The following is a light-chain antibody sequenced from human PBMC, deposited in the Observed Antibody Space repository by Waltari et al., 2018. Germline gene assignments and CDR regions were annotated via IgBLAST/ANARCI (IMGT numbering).Light chain of an antibody. J-gene: IGKJ1*01. CDR3: HQYYSTPWT. Sequence: SSQNILYSAKNKNYLGWYQQKPGQPPTLLISWASTRESGVPDRFRGSGSGTDFTLTISSLQAEDVAVYFCHQYYSTPWTFGQGTRVEVK. CDR1: QNILYSAKNKNY. V-gene: IGKV4-1*01. CDR2: WAS.